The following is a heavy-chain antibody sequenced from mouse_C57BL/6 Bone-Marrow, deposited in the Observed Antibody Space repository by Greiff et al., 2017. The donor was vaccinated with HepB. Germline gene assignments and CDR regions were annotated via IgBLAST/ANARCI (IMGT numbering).Heavy chain of an antibody. CDR1: GYSITSGYY. CDR3: ARVITTVVADYWYFDV. Sequence: EVKLVESGPGLVKPSQSLSLTCSVTGYSITSGYYWNWIRQFPGNKLEWMGYISYDGSNNYNPSLKNRISITRDTSKNQFFLKLNSVTTEDTATYYCARVITTVVADYWYFDVWGTGTTVTVSS. CDR2: ISYDGSN. D-gene: IGHD1-1*01. V-gene: IGHV3-6*01. J-gene: IGHJ1*03.